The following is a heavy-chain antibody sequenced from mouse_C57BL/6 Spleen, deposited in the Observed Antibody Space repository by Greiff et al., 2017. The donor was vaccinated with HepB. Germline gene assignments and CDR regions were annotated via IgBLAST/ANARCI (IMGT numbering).Heavy chain of an antibody. J-gene: IGHJ2*01. CDR1: GYTFTDYE. CDR3: RRDGDYGSSNFDY. D-gene: IGHD1-1*01. CDR2: IDPETGGT. Sequence: QVQLQQSGAELVRPGASVTLSCKASGYTFTDYEMHWVKQTPVHGLEWIGAIDPETGGTAYNQKFKGKAILTADISSSTAYMELRSLTSEDSAVYYWRRDGDYGSSNFDYWGQGTTLTVAS. V-gene: IGHV1-15*01.